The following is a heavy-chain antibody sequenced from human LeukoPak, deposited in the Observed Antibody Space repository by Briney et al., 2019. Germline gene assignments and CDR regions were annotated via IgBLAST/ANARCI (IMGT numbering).Heavy chain of an antibody. D-gene: IGHD3-22*01. Sequence: GGSLRLSCAAPGFTVSSNYMSWVRQAPGKGLEWVSVIYSGCSTYYADSVKGRFTISRDNSKNTLYLQMNSLRAEDTAVYYCASHYYDSSGYYSPFDYWGRGTLVTVSS. J-gene: IGHJ4*02. CDR3: ASHYYDSSGYYSPFDY. V-gene: IGHV3-66*04. CDR1: GFTVSSNY. CDR2: IYSGCST.